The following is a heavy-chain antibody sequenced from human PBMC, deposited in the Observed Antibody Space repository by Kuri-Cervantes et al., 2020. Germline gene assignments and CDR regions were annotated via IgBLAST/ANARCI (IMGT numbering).Heavy chain of an antibody. Sequence: SVKVSCKASGGTFSSYTISWVRQAAGQGLEWLGRIIPILGIANYAQKSQGRVTITADKSTSTAYMELSSRRSEDTAVYYCAREPNPPYSSGWYSGDRDYWGQGTLVTVSS. CDR2: IIPILGIA. J-gene: IGHJ4*02. V-gene: IGHV1-69*04. CDR1: GGTFSSYT. D-gene: IGHD6-19*01. CDR3: AREPNPPYSSGWYSGDRDY.